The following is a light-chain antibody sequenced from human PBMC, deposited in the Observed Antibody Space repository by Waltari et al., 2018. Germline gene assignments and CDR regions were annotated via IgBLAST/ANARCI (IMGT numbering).Light chain of an antibody. Sequence: DIVLTQSPDSLAVSLGERATINCKSSQSVVFSSNNKNYLAWYQQKPGQPPKLLITWASTRESGVPDRFSGSGSETDFTLTISSLQAEDVVVYYCQQCYTFPYTFGQGTKLEIK. V-gene: IGKV4-1*01. J-gene: IGKJ2*01. CDR1: QSVVFSSNNKNY. CDR2: WAS. CDR3: QQCYTFPYT.